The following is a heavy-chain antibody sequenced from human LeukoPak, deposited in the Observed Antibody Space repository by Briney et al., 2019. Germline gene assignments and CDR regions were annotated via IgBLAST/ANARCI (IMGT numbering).Heavy chain of an antibody. J-gene: IGHJ4*02. D-gene: IGHD1-26*01. CDR3: ARKGLGGELGGFDS. CDR1: GFTFGNYG. Sequence: GGSLRLSCAASGFTFGNYGMSWVRQAPGKGLEWVSGINWNGGSTGYADSVEGRFTISRDNAKNSQYLQMHSLRVEDTALYHCARKGLGGELGGFDSWGQGTLVTVSS. CDR2: INWNGGST. V-gene: IGHV3-20*01.